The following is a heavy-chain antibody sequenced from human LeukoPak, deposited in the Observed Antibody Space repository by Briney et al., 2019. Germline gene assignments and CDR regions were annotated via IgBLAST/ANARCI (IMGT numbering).Heavy chain of an antibody. CDR2: VYTSGST. D-gene: IGHD3-22*01. CDR1: GGSIISYY. J-gene: IGHJ5*02. V-gene: IGHV4-4*07. CDR3: ARDRTYYYDGSGYYLFDP. Sequence: PSETMSLTCTVSGGSIISYYWSWNRQPAGEGMGWKGRVYTSGSTNSNPSPKSRVTMTVDTSKNQFSLKLSSVTAADTAVYYCARDRTYYYDGSGYYLFDPWGQGTLVSVSS.